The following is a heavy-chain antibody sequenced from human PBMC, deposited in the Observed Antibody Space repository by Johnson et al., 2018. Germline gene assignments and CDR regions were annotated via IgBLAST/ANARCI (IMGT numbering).Heavy chain of an antibody. J-gene: IGHJ6*02. V-gene: IGHV3-21*01. CDR1: GFTFSSYS. Sequence: VQLVESGGGLVKPGGSLRLSCAASGFTFSSYSMNWVRQAPGKGLEWVSSISSSSSYIYYADSVKGRFTISRDTAKNSLYLAMNSRRAEDTAVYYWARARGRVPVTRTHKTTVTTSYYYGMDVWGQGTTVTVSS. CDR3: ARARGRVPVTRTHKTTVTTSYYYGMDV. D-gene: IGHD4-17*01. CDR2: ISSSSSYI.